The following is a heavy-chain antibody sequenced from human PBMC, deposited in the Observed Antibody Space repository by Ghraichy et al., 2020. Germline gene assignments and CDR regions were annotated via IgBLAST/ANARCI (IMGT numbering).Heavy chain of an antibody. CDR2: IYYSGST. Sequence: SETLSLTCTVSGGSISSSSYYWGWIRQPPGKGLEWIGSIYYSGSTYYNPSLKSRVTISVDTSKNQFSLKLSSVTAADTAVYYCARHEEYCSGVSCLPDYWGQGTLVTVSS. CDR3: ARHEEYCSGVSCLPDY. J-gene: IGHJ4*02. D-gene: IGHD2-15*01. V-gene: IGHV4-39*01. CDR1: GGSISSSSYY.